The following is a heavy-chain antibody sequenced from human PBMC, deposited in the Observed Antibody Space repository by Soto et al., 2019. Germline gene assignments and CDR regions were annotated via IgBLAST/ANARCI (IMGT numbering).Heavy chain of an antibody. CDR2: ISYDGSNK. CDR1: GFTFSGYA. V-gene: IGHV3-30-3*01. CDR3: ATSRIALDY. Sequence: RGTLRLSCAASGFTFSGYAMHWVRQAPGKGLEWVAVISYDGSNKYYADSVKGRFTISIDNSKNTLYLQMNSLRAEDTAVYYCATSRIALDYWGQGTLVTVSS. D-gene: IGHD2-21*01. J-gene: IGHJ4*02.